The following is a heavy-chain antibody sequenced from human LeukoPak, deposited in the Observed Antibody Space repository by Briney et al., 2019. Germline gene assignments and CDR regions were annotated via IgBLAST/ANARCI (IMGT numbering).Heavy chain of an antibody. CDR3: ARENYCTNGVCWAFDP. J-gene: IGHJ5*02. V-gene: IGHV4-39*07. CDR1: GDSISNSDYY. CDR2: IYYTGST. Sequence: PSETLSLTCTASGDSISNSDYYWSWIRQPPGKGLEWLGNIYYTGSTSHNPSLKSRVTPSVDRLKNQFSLHVRSVTAADTAVYYCARENYCTNGVCWAFDPWGQGTLVTVSP. D-gene: IGHD2-8*01.